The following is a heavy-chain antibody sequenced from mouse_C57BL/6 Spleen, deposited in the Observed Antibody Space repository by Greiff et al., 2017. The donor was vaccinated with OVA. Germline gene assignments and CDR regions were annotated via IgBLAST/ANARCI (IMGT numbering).Heavy chain of an antibody. V-gene: IGHV1-42*01. D-gene: IGHD1-1*01. CDR3: ARNPGGSSPWFAY. Sequence: EVKLMESGPELVKPGASVKISCKASGFSFTGYYMNWVKQSPEKSLEWIGEINPSTGGTTYNQKFKAKATLTVDKSSSTAYMQLKSLTSEDSAVYYCARNPGGSSPWFAYWGQGTPVTVSA. CDR1: GFSFTGYY. CDR2: INPSTGGT. J-gene: IGHJ3*01.